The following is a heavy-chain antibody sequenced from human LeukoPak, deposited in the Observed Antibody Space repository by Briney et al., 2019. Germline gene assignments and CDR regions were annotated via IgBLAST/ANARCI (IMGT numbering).Heavy chain of an antibody. CDR2: INPNNCGT. D-gene: IGHD3-22*01. V-gene: IGHV1-2*02. CDR3: ARVGRRSYYYDSSGYYHDY. Sequence: ASVKVSCKASGYTFTGYYMHWVRQAPGQGLEWMGWINPNNCGTNYAQKFQGRVTMTRDTSISTAYMELSRLRSDDTAVYYCARVGRRSYYYDSSGYYHDYWGQGTLVTVSS. CDR1: GYTFTGYY. J-gene: IGHJ4*02.